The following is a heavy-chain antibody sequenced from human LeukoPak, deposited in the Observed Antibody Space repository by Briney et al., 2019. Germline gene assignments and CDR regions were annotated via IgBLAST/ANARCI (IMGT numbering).Heavy chain of an antibody. CDR3: ANWGSLGGRFDY. V-gene: IGHV3-15*01. CDR2: IKSNVDGGKT. Sequence: GGSLRLSCAGSGVTFRDYWRSWTRQAPGKGLEWVGRIKSNVDGGKTDYAAAVKGRFSISRDDSKHTVYLQMNRRKTEDIAVYYCANWGSLGGRFDYWGQGTLVTVSS. D-gene: IGHD3-10*01. CDR1: GVTFRDYW. J-gene: IGHJ4*02.